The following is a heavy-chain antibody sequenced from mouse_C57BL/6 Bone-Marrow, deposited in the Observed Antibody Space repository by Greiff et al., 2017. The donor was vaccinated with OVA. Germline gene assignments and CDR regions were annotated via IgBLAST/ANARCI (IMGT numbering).Heavy chain of an antibody. CDR1: GYTFTDYN. CDR3: ARGFYDGGDYAMDY. Sequence: EVMLVESGPELVKPGASVKMSCKASGYTFTDYNMHWVKQSHGKSLEWIGYINPNNGGTSYNQKFKGKATLTVNKSSSTAYMELRSLTSEDSAVYYCARGFYDGGDYAMDYWGQGTSVTVSS. D-gene: IGHD2-12*01. V-gene: IGHV1-22*01. J-gene: IGHJ4*01. CDR2: INPNNGGT.